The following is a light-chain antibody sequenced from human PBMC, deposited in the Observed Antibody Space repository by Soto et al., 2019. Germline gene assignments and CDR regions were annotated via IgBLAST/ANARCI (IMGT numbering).Light chain of an antibody. J-gene: IGKJ5*01. CDR2: CAS. CDR3: QQYNTWPPIT. CDR1: QSVRSN. Sequence: EIVMTQSPDTLSVSPGERVTLSCRASQSVRSNLAWYQQKPGQAPRLLIYCASTRATGLPARFSGSGSGTDFTLTISSLQSEDFAVYYCQQYNTWPPITFGQGTRLEIK. V-gene: IGKV3-15*01.